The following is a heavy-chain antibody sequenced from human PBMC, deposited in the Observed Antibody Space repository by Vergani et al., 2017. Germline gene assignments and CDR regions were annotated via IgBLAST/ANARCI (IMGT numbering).Heavy chain of an antibody. J-gene: IGHJ6*02. CDR3: ARDLYCSSTSCAYYGMDV. Sequence: QVQLVESGGGVVQPGRSLRLSCAASGFTFSSYAMHWVRQAPGKGLEWVAVISYDGSNKYYADSVKGRFTISRDNSKNTLYLQMNSLRAEDTAVYYCARDLYCSSTSCAYYGMDVWGQGTTVTVSS. CDR1: GFTFSSYA. D-gene: IGHD2-2*01. V-gene: IGHV3-30*07. CDR2: ISYDGSNK.